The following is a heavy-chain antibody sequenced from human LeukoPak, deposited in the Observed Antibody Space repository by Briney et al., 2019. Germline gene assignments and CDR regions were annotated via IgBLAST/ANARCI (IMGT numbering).Heavy chain of an antibody. CDR1: GGSVNSGSYY. Sequence: SETLSLTCTVSGGSVNSGSYYWSWIRQPPGKGLELIGYIYYSGSTNYNPSLKSRVTISVDTSKNQFSLKLSSVTAADTAVYYCARDPAYYYDGSGYPHWYFDLWGRGTLVTVSS. J-gene: IGHJ2*01. CDR2: IYYSGST. CDR3: ARDPAYYYDGSGYPHWYFDL. D-gene: IGHD3-22*01. V-gene: IGHV4-61*01.